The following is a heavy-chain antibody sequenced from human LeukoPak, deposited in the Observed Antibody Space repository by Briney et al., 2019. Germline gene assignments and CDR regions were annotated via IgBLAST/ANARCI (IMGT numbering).Heavy chain of an antibody. V-gene: IGHV3-9*01. CDR3: AKGYCYDRSVYTGDAFVI. D-gene: IGHD3-22*01. CDR2: ISWNSGSI. CDR1: GFTFDNYA. Sequence: GGSLRLSCAASGFTFDNYAMHWVRQAPGQGLEWVSRISWNSGSIGYADSVKGRFTISRDNAKNTLYLQMNSLRPEDTALYYCAKGYCYDRSVYTGDAFVIWGEGGMLSVCS. J-gene: IGHJ3*02.